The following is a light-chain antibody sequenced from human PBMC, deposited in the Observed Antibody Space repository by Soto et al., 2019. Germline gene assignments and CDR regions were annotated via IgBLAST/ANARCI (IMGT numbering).Light chain of an antibody. Sequence: EILLTQSPATLSLSPGERATLSCRASQSVSSYLAWYQQKPGQAPRLLIYGASSTATGIPDRLSGSGSGTDFTLSISRLEPEDFAVYYCQQYGSSPTFGQGTKVDI. V-gene: IGKV3-20*01. CDR1: QSVSSY. J-gene: IGKJ1*01. CDR2: GAS. CDR3: QQYGSSPT.